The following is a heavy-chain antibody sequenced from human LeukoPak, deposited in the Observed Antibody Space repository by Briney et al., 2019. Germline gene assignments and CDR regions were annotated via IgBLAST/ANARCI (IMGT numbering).Heavy chain of an antibody. V-gene: IGHV4-34*01. CDR2: INHSGST. CDR3: ARMAAAAGRGGYYYYYGMDV. J-gene: IGHJ6*02. Sequence: PSETLSLTCAVYGGSLSGYYWSWIRQPPGKGLEWIGEINHSGSTNYNPSLKSRVTISVDTSKNQFSLKLSSGAAADTAVYYCARMAAAAGRGGYYYYYGMDVWGQGTTVTVSS. D-gene: IGHD6-13*01. CDR1: GGSLSGYY.